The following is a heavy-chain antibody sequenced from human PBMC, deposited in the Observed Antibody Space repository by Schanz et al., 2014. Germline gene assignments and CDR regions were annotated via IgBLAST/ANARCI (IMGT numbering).Heavy chain of an antibody. CDR3: AKERTSMLYDVDV. D-gene: IGHD5-18*01. J-gene: IGHJ6*02. CDR1: GFTVSSNH. CDR2: SWNGGII. Sequence: EVQLVESGGGLIQPGGSLRLSCAASGFTVSSNHMSWVRQAPGKGLGWVSGISWNGGIIAYGDAVKGRFTISRDNAKNTLFLQKSNLRAEDTALYYCAKERTSMLYDVDVWGQGTTVTVSS. V-gene: IGHV3-53*01.